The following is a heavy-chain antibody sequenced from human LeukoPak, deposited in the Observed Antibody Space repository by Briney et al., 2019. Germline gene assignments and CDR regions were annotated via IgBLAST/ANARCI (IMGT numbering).Heavy chain of an antibody. D-gene: IGHD1-14*01. Sequence: SETLSLTCTVSGGSISSYYWSWIRQPPGKGLEWIGYIYYSGSTDYNPSLKSRVTISVDTSKNQFSLKLSSVTAADTAVYYCARDRKNAFDIWGQGTMVTVSS. CDR2: IYYSGST. J-gene: IGHJ3*02. V-gene: IGHV4-59*01. CDR3: ARDRKNAFDI. CDR1: GGSISSYY.